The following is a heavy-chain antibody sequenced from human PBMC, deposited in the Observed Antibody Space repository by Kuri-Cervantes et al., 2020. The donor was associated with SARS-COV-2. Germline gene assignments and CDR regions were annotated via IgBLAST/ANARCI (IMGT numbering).Heavy chain of an antibody. Sequence: GGSLRLSCVASGFNFSTTDMHWVRQAPGKGLEWVGFIKLESEGRATDYAAPVRGRFTISRDDSNNALYLQMNGLKTEDTAVYYCLRDWYGVDFWGQGTTVTVSS. D-gene: IGHD2-21*01. V-gene: IGHV3-15*07. CDR2: IKLESEGRAT. CDR1: GFNFSTTD. CDR3: LRDWYGVDF. J-gene: IGHJ6*02.